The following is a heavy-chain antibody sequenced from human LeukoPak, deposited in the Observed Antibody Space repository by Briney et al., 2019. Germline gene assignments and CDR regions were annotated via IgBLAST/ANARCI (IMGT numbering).Heavy chain of an antibody. CDR3: AKDFIVVDVDY. V-gene: IGHV3-53*01. J-gene: IGHJ4*02. CDR1: GFTVSSNY. Sequence: GGSLRLSCAASGFTVSSNYMSWVRQAPGKGLEWVSVIYSGGSTYYADSVKGRFTISRDNSKNTLYLQMNSLRAEDTAVYYCAKDFIVVDVDYWGQGTLVTVSS. CDR2: IYSGGST. D-gene: IGHD3-22*01.